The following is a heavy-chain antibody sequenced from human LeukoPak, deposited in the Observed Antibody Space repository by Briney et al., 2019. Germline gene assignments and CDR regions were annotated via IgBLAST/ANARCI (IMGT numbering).Heavy chain of an antibody. J-gene: IGHJ4*02. CDR1: GFTFNTYH. CDR2: MWSDGNTK. D-gene: IGHD4-23*01. CDR3: ARSRDYGGWYFDY. V-gene: IGHV3-33*01. Sequence: GGSLRLSCAASGFTFNTYHMYWVRQGPGKGLEWVAVMWSDGNTKYYADSVKGRFSISGDSSDNTLYLQMNSLTAEDTAVYYCARSRDYGGWYFDYWGQGTLVNVSS.